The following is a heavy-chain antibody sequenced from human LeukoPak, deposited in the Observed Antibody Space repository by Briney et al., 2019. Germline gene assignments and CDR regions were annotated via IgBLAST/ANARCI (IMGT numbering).Heavy chain of an antibody. D-gene: IGHD6-13*01. V-gene: IGHV1-18*01. CDR1: GYTFTSYG. Sequence: ASVKVSCKASGYTFTSYGISWVRQAPGQGLEWMGWISAYNGNTNYAQKPQGRVTMTTDTSTSTAYMELRSLRSDDTAVYYCARDHFSGIAAAGPLDYWGQGTLVTVSS. CDR3: ARDHFSGIAAAGPLDY. CDR2: ISAYNGNT. J-gene: IGHJ4*02.